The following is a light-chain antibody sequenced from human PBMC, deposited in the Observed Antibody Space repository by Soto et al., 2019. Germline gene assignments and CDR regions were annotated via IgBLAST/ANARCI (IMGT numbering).Light chain of an antibody. V-gene: IGLV1-47*02. CDR1: RPNCRSNF. Sequence: QSVLTQPPSASGTPGQSVTISCSGSRPNCRSNFVYWYQQLPGTAPRLLIYNNNQRPSGVPGRFSGSKFGTSASLAISGLRSEDEADYYCSTWDDSLSGPVFGGGTKVTVL. CDR2: NNN. J-gene: IGLJ3*02. CDR3: STWDDSLSGPV.